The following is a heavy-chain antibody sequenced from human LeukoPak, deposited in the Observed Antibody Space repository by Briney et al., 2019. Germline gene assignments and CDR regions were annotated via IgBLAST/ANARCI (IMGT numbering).Heavy chain of an antibody. CDR3: AKALTVAGTLFDY. D-gene: IGHD6-19*01. J-gene: IGHJ4*02. CDR2: ISGSGGST. Sequence: GGSLRLSCAASGFTFSSYAMSWVRQAAGKGLEWVSAISGSGGSTYYADSVKGRFTISRDNSKNTLYLQMNSLRAEDTAVYYCAKALTVAGTLFDYWGQGTLVTVSS. CDR1: GFTFSSYA. V-gene: IGHV3-23*01.